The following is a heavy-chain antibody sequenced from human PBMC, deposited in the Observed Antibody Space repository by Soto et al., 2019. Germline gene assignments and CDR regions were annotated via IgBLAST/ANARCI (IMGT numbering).Heavy chain of an antibody. CDR2: ISWNSGSI. CDR1: GFTFDDYA. V-gene: IGHV3-9*01. D-gene: IGHD5-12*01. Sequence: PGGSLRLSCAASGFTFDDYAMHWVRQAPGKGLEWVSGISWNSGSIGYADSVKGRFTISRDNAKNSLYLQMNSLRAEDTALYYCAKASGYSGYDFFDYWGQGTLVTVSS. J-gene: IGHJ4*02. CDR3: AKASGYSGYDFFDY.